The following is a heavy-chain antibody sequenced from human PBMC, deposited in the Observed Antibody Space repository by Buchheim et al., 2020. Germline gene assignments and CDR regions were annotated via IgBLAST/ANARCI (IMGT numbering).Heavy chain of an antibody. J-gene: IGHJ1*01. CDR3: ATGEASASSIAEYFQH. CDR2: FDPEDGET. Sequence: QVQLVQSGAEVKKPGASVKVSCKVSGYTLTELSMHWVRQAPGKGLEWMGGFDPEDGETIYAQKFQGRVTMTADTSTDTAYMELSSLRSEDTAVYYCATGEASASSIAEYFQHWGQGTL. V-gene: IGHV1-24*01. CDR1: GYTLTELS. D-gene: IGHD2-15*01.